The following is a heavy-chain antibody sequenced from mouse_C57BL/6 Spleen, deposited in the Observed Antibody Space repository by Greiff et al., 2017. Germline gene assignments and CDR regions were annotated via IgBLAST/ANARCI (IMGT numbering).Heavy chain of an antibody. CDR3: ARGGLYYIDY. D-gene: IGHD3-3*01. V-gene: IGHV1-82*01. J-gene: IGHJ2*01. Sequence: QVQLQQSGPELVKPGASVKISCKASGYAFSSSWMNWVKQRPGKGLEWIGRIYPGDGDTNYNGKFKGKATLTADKSSSTAYMQLSSLTSEDSAVYICARGGLYYIDYWGQGTTVTVSS. CDR1: GYAFSSSW. CDR2: IYPGDGDT.